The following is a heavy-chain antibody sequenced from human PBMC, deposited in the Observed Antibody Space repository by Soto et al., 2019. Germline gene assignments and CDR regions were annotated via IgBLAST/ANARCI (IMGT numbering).Heavy chain of an antibody. CDR2: INHSGST. Sequence: PSETLSLTCAVYGGSFSGYYWSWIRQPPGKGLEWIGEINHSGSTKYNPSLKSRVTISVDTSKNQFSLKLSSVTAADTAVYYCAGTYYYDSSGYGGPGYWGQGTLVTV. J-gene: IGHJ4*02. D-gene: IGHD3-22*01. V-gene: IGHV4-34*01. CDR1: GGSFSGYY. CDR3: AGTYYYDSSGYGGPGY.